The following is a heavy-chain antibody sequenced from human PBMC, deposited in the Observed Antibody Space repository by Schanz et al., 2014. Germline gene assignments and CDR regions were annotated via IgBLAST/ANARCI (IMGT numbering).Heavy chain of an antibody. CDR2: ISYSGTT. CDR1: GGSISSGGYY. J-gene: IGHJ5*02. Sequence: QVQLQESGPGLVKPSQTLSLTCTVSGGSISSGGYYWSWIRQHPGKGLEWIGYISYSGTTYYNPSLKRRVTISVSTSKTQFSLKLSSVTAADTAVYYCARDALGGPHNWFDPGGQGTLVSVSS. V-gene: IGHV4-31*03. CDR3: ARDALGGPHNWFDP. D-gene: IGHD3-16*01.